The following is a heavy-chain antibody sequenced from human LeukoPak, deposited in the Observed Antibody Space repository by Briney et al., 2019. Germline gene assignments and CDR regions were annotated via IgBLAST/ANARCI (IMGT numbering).Heavy chain of an antibody. CDR1: GFTFSSFW. J-gene: IGHJ4*02. V-gene: IGHV3-7*03. Sequence: GGSLRLSCAASGFTFSSFWMSWFRQAPGKGLEWVANIRKDGSLQYYVDSVEGRFTISRDNDKNSLYLQMNTLRADDTAVYYCTRVSGGYDMSDYWGQGTLVTVSS. D-gene: IGHD3-9*01. CDR3: TRVSGGYDMSDY. CDR2: IRKDGSLQ.